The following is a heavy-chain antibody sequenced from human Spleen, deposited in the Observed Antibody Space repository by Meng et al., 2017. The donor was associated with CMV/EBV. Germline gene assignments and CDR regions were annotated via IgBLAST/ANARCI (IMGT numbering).Heavy chain of an antibody. V-gene: IGHV3-33*01. Sequence: SGFTFNKYVMHWVRQAPGKGLEWVAVIWFDGSREDYADSVKGRFTISRDNSVNTLYLQMNSLRAEDTAVYYCARDRGWKIAAYYFDYWGQGTLVTVSS. CDR2: IWFDGSRE. J-gene: IGHJ4*02. D-gene: IGHD6-13*01. CDR3: ARDRGWKIAAYYFDY. CDR1: GFTFNKYV.